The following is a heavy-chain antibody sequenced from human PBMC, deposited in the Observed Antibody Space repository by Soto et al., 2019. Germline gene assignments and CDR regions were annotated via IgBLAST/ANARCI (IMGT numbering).Heavy chain of an antibody. CDR1: GYTFTSYA. D-gene: IGHD3-3*01. V-gene: IGHV1-3*01. Sequence: ASVKVSCKASGYTFTSYAMHWVRQAPGQRLEWMGWINAGNGNTKYSQKFQGRVTITRDTSASTAYMELSSLRSEDTAVYYCAREYYDLWSGYYTSLTSNFYYYYMDVWGKGTTVTVSS. J-gene: IGHJ6*03. CDR2: INAGNGNT. CDR3: AREYYDLWSGYYTSLTSNFYYYYMDV.